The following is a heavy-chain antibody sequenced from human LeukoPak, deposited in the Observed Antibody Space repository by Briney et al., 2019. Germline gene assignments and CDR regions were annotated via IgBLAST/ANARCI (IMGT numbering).Heavy chain of an antibody. V-gene: IGHV4-34*01. CDR2: INHSGST. CDR3: ARTLGYCSGGSCYPHIDY. D-gene: IGHD2-15*01. J-gene: IGHJ4*02. CDR1: GGSFSGYY. Sequence: SETLSLTCAVYGGSFSGYYWSWIRQPPGKGLEWIGEINHSGSTNYNPSLKSRVTISVDTSKNQFSLKLSSVTAADTAVYYCARTLGYCSGGSCYPHIDYWGQGTLVTVSS.